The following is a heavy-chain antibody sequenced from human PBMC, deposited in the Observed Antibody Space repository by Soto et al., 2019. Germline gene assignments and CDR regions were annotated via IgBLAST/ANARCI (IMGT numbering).Heavy chain of an antibody. J-gene: IGHJ2*01. D-gene: IGHD7-27*01. CDR3: AKDHGGRSNWETYWYFDL. Sequence: GGSLRLSCAASGFTFSSYAMSWVRQAPGKGLEWVSAISGSGGSTYYADSVKGRFTISRDNSKNTLYLQMNSLRAEDTAVYYCAKDHGGRSNWETYWYFDLWGRGTLVTVSS. V-gene: IGHV3-23*01. CDR2: ISGSGGST. CDR1: GFTFSSYA.